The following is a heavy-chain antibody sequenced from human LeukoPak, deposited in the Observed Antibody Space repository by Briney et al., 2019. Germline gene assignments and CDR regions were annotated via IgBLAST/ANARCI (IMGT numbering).Heavy chain of an antibody. CDR3: ARVEGPYDAFDI. J-gene: IGHJ3*02. Sequence: GGSLRLSCAASGFTVSTNYMNWVRQAPGKGLEWVANIKQDGSEKKYVDSVKGRFSISRDNAKNSLYLQMNSLRAEDTAVYYCARVEGPYDAFDIWGQGTMVTVSS. CDR2: IKQDGSEK. CDR1: GFTVSTNY. V-gene: IGHV3-7*01.